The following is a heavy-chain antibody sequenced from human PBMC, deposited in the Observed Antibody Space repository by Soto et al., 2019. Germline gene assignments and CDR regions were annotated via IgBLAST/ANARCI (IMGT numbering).Heavy chain of an antibody. CDR2: INGYGHGA. CDR3: VRDLNGDFSY. J-gene: IGHJ4*02. CDR1: GYSFTTYG. V-gene: IGHV1-18*01. D-gene: IGHD3-3*01. Sequence: QVQLVQSGAEVRQPGASVKVSCKASGYSFTTYGMSWVRQAPGQGLEYMGWINGYGHGAKYVQRFQGRFSMTTDTSTNTVYMDLRSLTSDDTAAYYCVRDLNGDFSYWGQGTVVIVSP.